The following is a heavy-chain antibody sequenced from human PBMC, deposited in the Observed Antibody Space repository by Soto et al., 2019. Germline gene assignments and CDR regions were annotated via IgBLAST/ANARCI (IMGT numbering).Heavy chain of an antibody. V-gene: IGHV1-18*01. CDR3: AREWDNKSEHSSGWYDDF. CDR1: GYTFSSYG. CDR2: ISGYSGHT. J-gene: IGHJ4*02. D-gene: IGHD6-19*01. Sequence: RASVKVSCKASGYTFSSYGISWVRQAPGQGLEWMGWISGYSGHTYYAQKFQGRVTMTTDTSTNTVYMELRSLRSDDTAVYYCAREWDNKSEHSSGWYDDFWGQGTLVTVSS.